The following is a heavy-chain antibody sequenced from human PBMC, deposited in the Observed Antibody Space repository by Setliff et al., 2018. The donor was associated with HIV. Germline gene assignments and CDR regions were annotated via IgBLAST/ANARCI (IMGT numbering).Heavy chain of an antibody. CDR3: ARGRGSSSSWPIDY. V-gene: IGHV3-48*01. Sequence: GGSLRLSCETSGFTFGDFCMNWVRQAPGKGLEWISYISSKRTSIYYADSVKGRFTISRDNSKNTLYLQVNSLRTEDTAVYFCARGRGSSSSWPIDYWGQGTLVTVSS. D-gene: IGHD6-13*01. CDR1: GFTFGDFC. J-gene: IGHJ4*02. CDR2: ISSKRTSI.